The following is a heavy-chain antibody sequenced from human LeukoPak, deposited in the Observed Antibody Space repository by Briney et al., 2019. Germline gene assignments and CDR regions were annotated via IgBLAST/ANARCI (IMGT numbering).Heavy chain of an antibody. CDR1: GFTFSYYW. D-gene: IGHD2-8*02. Sequence: PGGSLRLSCAASGFTFSYYWMHWVRQAPGKGLVWVSRINHDGSSTTCADSVKGRFTISRDNAKNMLYLQMNSLRAEDTAVYFCARAPYSTGRGYYFDYWGQGALVTVSS. CDR2: INHDGSST. J-gene: IGHJ4*02. V-gene: IGHV3-74*01. CDR3: ARAPYSTGRGYYFDY.